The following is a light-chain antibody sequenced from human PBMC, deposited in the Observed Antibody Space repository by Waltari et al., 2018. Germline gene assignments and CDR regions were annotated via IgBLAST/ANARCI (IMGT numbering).Light chain of an antibody. Sequence: DIQMTQSPSSLSASVGDRVTITCQASQDISNYLNWYQQKPGKAPKLLIYDASNLETGVPSRFSGSGSVTDFTFTISSLQPEDIATYYCQQGTFGPGTKVDIK. J-gene: IGKJ3*01. CDR1: QDISNY. V-gene: IGKV1-33*01. CDR3: QQGT. CDR2: DAS.